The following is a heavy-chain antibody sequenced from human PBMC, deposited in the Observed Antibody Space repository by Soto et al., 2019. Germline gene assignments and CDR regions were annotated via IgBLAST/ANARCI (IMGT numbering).Heavy chain of an antibody. CDR3: AKNWDDPSGSSSH. CDR2: ISGSGGST. V-gene: IGHV3-23*01. D-gene: IGHD6-6*01. Sequence: EVQLLESGGGLVQPGGSQRLSCAASGFTFTTYAMSWVRQAPGKGLEWVSAISGSGGSTYYADSVKGRFTISRDNSKNALSLQMHSLRAEDTAVYYCAKNWDDPSGSSSHLGQGSLVTVSS. J-gene: IGHJ4*02. CDR1: GFTFTTYA.